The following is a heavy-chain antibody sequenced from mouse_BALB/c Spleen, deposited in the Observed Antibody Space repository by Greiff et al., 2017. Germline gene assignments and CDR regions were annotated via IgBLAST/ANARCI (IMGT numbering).Heavy chain of an antibody. CDR3: ARPHRDYGSSYWFAY. V-gene: IGHV3-2*02. D-gene: IGHD1-1*01. J-gene: IGHJ3*01. CDR1: GYSITSDYA. CDR2: ISYSGST. Sequence: EGQLQESGPGLVKPSQSLSLTCTVTGYSITSDYAWNWIRQFPGNKLEWMGYISYSGSTSYNPSLKSRISITRDTSKNQFFLQLKSVTTEDTATSYCARPHRDYGSSYWFAYWGQGTLVTVSA.